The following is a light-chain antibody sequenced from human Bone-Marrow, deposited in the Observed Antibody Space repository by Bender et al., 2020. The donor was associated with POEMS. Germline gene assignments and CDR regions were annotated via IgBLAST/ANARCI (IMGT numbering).Light chain of an antibody. CDR3: SSYRSSSTV. V-gene: IGLV1-40*01. CDR2: GNI. CDR1: NIGGKS. Sequence: VVTQPPSMSVAPGQTARITCSGKNIGGKSVHWYQQLPGTAPKLLIYGNINRPSGVPDRFSVSRSATSASLTISGLQAEDEADYYCSSYRSSSTVFGGGTTLTVL. J-gene: IGLJ2*01.